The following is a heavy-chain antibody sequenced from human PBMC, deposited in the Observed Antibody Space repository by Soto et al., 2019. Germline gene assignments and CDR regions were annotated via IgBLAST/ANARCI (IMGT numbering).Heavy chain of an antibody. D-gene: IGHD3-3*01. Sequence: SETLSLTCTVSGGSISSYYWSWIRQPPGKGLEWIGYIYYSGGTNYNPSLKSRVTISVDTSKSQFSLKLSSVTAADTAVYYCAIHGGLGVVIAYYFDYCGQGTLVAVSS. J-gene: IGHJ4*02. CDR1: GGSISSYY. CDR2: IYYSGGT. CDR3: AIHGGLGVVIAYYFDY. V-gene: IGHV4-59*08.